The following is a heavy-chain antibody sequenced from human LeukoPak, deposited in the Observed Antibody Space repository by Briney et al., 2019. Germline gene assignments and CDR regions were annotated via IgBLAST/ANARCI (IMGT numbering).Heavy chain of an antibody. CDR2: IYPGDSDT. D-gene: IGHD6-19*01. J-gene: IGHJ4*02. V-gene: IGHV5-51*01. CDR1: GYSFTSYW. CDR3: ARQWLESYYLDY. Sequence: GEPLKISCKCSGYSFTSYWIGWVRRMPGKGLEWMGMIYPGDSDTRYSPSFQGQVTISADKSISTAYLQWSSLKASDTAMYYCARQWLESYYLDYWGQGTLVTVSS.